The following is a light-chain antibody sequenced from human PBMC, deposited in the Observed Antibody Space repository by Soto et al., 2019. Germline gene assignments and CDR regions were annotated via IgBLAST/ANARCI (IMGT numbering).Light chain of an antibody. CDR1: QSLLHIAGETF. Sequence: VMTQTPLSLSVAPGQPASISCKSIQSLLHIAGETFLFWYLQKPGQSPQLLIYEVSTRVPGVPDRFSGSGSGTDFTLEISRVETDDVGIYYCMQSTQLPPTFGQGTRLEIK. CDR3: MQSTQLPPT. CDR2: EVS. J-gene: IGKJ5*01. V-gene: IGKV2D-29*02.